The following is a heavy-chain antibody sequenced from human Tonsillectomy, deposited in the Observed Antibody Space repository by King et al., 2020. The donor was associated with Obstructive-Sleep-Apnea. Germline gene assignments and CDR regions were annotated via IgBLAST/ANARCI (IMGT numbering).Heavy chain of an antibody. J-gene: IGHJ6*02. Sequence: VQLVESGGGLVQPGGSLRLSCAASGFTVSSNYMSWVRQAPGKGRVWVSVLYSGGSTYYADSVKGRFTISRHNSKNTLYLQMNSLRAEDTAVYYCARDHAQQQLDYYSYGMDVWGQGTAVTVSS. CDR3: ARDHAQQQLDYYSYGMDV. CDR2: LYSGGST. CDR1: GFTVSSNY. V-gene: IGHV3-53*04. D-gene: IGHD6-13*01.